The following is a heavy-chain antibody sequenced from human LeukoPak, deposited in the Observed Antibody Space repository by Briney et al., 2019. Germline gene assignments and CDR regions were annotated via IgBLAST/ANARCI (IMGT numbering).Heavy chain of an antibody. Sequence: GGSLRLSCAASGFTFSSYGMHWVRQAPGKGLEWVAVISYDGSNKYYADSVKGRFTISRDNSKNTLYLQMNSLRAEDTAVYYCARVPQRHYYYMDVWGKGTTVTVSS. CDR2: ISYDGSNK. CDR3: ARVPQRHYYYMDV. D-gene: IGHD6-25*01. J-gene: IGHJ6*03. V-gene: IGHV3-30*03. CDR1: GFTFSSYG.